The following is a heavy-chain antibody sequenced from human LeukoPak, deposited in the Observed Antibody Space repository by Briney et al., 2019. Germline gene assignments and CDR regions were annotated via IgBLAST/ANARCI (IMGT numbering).Heavy chain of an antibody. D-gene: IGHD4-17*01. Sequence: PGGSLRLSCVASGLTFSTTSMNWVRQAPGKGLEWVSYISGSGSTIYYTDSVKGRFTISRDTARNSLYLQMNSLRDEDAAVYYCARRLDDGDLYYYYYGMDVWGQGTTVTVSS. CDR2: ISGSGSTI. CDR3: ARRLDDGDLYYYYYGMDV. V-gene: IGHV3-48*02. J-gene: IGHJ6*02. CDR1: GLTFSTTS.